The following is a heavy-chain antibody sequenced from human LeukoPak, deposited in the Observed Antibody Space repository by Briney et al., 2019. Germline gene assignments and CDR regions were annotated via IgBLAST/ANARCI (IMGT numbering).Heavy chain of an antibody. CDR2: ISSNGGST. CDR1: GCTFSSYA. V-gene: IGHV3-64*01. J-gene: IGHJ4*02. D-gene: IGHD2/OR15-2a*01. CDR3: ARDLNSSR. Sequence: PGGSLRLSCAASGCTFSSYAMHWVRQAPGKGLEYVSAISSNGGSTYYANSVKGRFTISRDNSKNTLYLQMGSLRAEDMAVYYCARDLNSSRWGQGTLVTVSS.